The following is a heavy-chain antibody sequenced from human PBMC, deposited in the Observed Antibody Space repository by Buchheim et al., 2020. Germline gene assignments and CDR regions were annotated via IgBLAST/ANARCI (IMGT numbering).Heavy chain of an antibody. D-gene: IGHD6-13*01. CDR3: ARIAAADDGYYYYGMDV. Sequence: EVQLLKSGGGLVQPGGSLRLSCAASGFTFSSYEMNWVRQAPGKGLEWVSYISSSGSTIYYADSVKGRFTISRDNAKNSLYLQMNSLRAEDTAVYYCARIAAADDGYYYYGMDVWGQGTT. J-gene: IGHJ6*02. CDR1: GFTFSSYE. CDR2: ISSSGSTI. V-gene: IGHV3-48*03.